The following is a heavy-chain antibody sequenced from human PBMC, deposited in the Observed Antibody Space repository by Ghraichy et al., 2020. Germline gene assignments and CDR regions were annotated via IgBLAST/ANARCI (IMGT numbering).Heavy chain of an antibody. D-gene: IGHD5-12*01. Sequence: GGSLRLSCAASGFTFSSYGMHWVRQAPGKGLEWVAFIRYDGSNKYYADSVKGRFTISRDNSKNTLYLQMNSLRAEDTAVYYCAKDRHSGYDSKVLGEGYFDYWGQGTLVTVSS. J-gene: IGHJ4*02. CDR3: AKDRHSGYDSKVLGEGYFDY. CDR1: GFTFSSYG. V-gene: IGHV3-30*02. CDR2: IRYDGSNK.